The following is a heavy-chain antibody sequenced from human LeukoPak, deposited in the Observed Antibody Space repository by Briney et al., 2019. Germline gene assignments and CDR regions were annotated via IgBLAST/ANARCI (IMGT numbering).Heavy chain of an antibody. V-gene: IGHV3-23*01. CDR2: ISGSGGST. CDR1: GFTFSSYA. CDR3: AKHLRLGELSPAPDAFDI. Sequence: GGSLRLSCAASGFTFSSYAMSWVRQAPGKGLEWVSAISGSGGSTYYADSVKGRFTISRDNSKNTLYLQMNSLRAEDTAVYYCAKHLRLGELSPAPDAFDIWGQGTMVTVSS. J-gene: IGHJ3*02. D-gene: IGHD3-16*02.